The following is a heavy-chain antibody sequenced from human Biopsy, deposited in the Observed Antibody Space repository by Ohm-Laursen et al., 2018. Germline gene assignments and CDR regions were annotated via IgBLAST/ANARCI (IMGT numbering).Heavy chain of an antibody. CDR3: ARNTGGYGDLYYFDY. CDR2: INPSGSTT. D-gene: IGHD4-17*01. Sequence: ASVKVSCNVSGYSFTSYYMHWVRQAPGQGLEWMGMINPSGSTTSYPQIFQGRVTMTRDTSKSTVYMELSSLRSADTAVYFCARNTGGYGDLYYFDYWGQGTLVTVSS. J-gene: IGHJ4*02. V-gene: IGHV1-46*01. CDR1: GYSFTSYY.